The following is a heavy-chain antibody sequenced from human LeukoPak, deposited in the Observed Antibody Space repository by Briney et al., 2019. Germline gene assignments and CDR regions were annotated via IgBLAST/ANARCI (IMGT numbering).Heavy chain of an antibody. Sequence: GASVKVSCKASGYTFISYAMNWVRQAPGQGLEWMGWINTNTANPTYAQGFTGRFVFSLDTSVSTAYLQISSLKAEDTAVYYCARAPLPYYDILTGYPPPYFDYWGQGTLVTVSS. CDR2: INTNTANP. J-gene: IGHJ4*02. D-gene: IGHD3-9*01. V-gene: IGHV7-4-1*02. CDR1: GYTFISYA. CDR3: ARAPLPYYDILTGYPPPYFDY.